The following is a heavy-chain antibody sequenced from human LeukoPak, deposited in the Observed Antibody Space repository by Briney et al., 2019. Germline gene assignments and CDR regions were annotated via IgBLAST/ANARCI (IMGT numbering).Heavy chain of an antibody. D-gene: IGHD1-20*01. CDR1: GYTFTGYY. J-gene: IGHJ6*03. Sequence: ASVKVSCKASGYTFTGYYMYWVRQAPGQGLEWMGWINPNSGGTNYAQKFQGRVTITRNTSISTAYMELSSLRSEVTAVYYCARAGNNWNYYYMDVWGKGTTVTVSS. V-gene: IGHV1-2*02. CDR3: ARAGNNWNYYYMDV. CDR2: INPNSGGT.